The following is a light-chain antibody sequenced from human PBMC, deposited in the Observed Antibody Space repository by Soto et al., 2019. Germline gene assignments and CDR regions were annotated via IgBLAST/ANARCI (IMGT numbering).Light chain of an antibody. CDR1: QSISNY. J-gene: IGKJ2*03. CDR3: QQTYSTPYS. CDR2: AAS. Sequence: DIQMTQSPSSLSASVGDRVTITCRASQSISNYLNWYQQKPGKAPKLLMYAASSLQGGVPPRFSGSGSGTEFTRTISSLQPEDFAAYYCQQTYSTPYSFGQGTKLESK. V-gene: IGKV1-39*01.